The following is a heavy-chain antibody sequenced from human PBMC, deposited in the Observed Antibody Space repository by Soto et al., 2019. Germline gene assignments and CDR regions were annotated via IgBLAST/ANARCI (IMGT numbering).Heavy chain of an antibody. J-gene: IGHJ5*02. CDR2: ISGRGATT. D-gene: IGHD1-7*01. V-gene: IGHV3-23*01. CDR1: GFTFNSYA. CDR3: AKDPLGGENYFRPNNCFEP. Sequence: PGGSLRLSCAASGFTFNSYAMSWVRQAPGKGLEWVSSISGRGATTYYADSVKGRFSISRDNSKKTLYLQMNTLRAEDTAVYYCAKDPLGGENYFRPNNCFEPWGQGTLVTVSS.